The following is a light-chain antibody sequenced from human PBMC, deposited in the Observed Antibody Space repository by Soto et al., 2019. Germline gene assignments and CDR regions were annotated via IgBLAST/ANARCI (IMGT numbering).Light chain of an antibody. CDR2: GAS. V-gene: IGKV3-20*01. J-gene: IGKJ4*01. Sequence: PGESATLSCTASQRVRSNSLAWYQQKPGQAPLLLMFGASGRATGTPPRFSGSGCGTDFTLTISRLQPEDFAVYYCQQDGTSPFTFGGGTKVDI. CDR3: QQDGTSPFT. CDR1: QRVRSNS.